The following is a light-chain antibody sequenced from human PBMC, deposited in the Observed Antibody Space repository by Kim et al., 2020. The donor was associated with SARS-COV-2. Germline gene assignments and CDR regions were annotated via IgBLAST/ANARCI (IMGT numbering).Light chain of an antibody. CDR1: QSVSRL. V-gene: IGKV1-5*01. Sequence: ASLGDRVTITCRASQSVSRLLAWYQQKPGQAPNLLIYDAYSLKSGVPSRFSGRGSGTEFTLTIRRLQPDDFATYDCQQYNTSPRTFGQGTKVDIK. CDR3: QQYNTSPRT. CDR2: DAY. J-gene: IGKJ1*01.